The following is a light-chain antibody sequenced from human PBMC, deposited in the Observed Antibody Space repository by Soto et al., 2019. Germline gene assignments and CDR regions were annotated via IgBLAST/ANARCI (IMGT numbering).Light chain of an antibody. CDR1: NSTIGAGFD. J-gene: IGLJ2*01. CDR2: RNN. V-gene: IGLV1-40*01. Sequence: QCVLTQPPSVSGAPGQRVTISCTGSNSTIGAGFDVYWYQQFPGTAPKLLIYRNNQRPSGVPDRFSGSKSGTSASLAITGLQAEDEADYYCQSFWVFGGGTKLTVL. CDR3: QSFWV.